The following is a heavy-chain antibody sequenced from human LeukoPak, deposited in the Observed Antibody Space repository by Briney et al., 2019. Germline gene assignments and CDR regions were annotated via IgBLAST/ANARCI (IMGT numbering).Heavy chain of an antibody. CDR1: GFTFSSYA. V-gene: IGHV3-23*01. CDR2: ISGSGGST. CDR3: AKARIVVGPTSMNY. D-gene: IGHD2-2*01. Sequence: GGSLRLSCAASGFTFSSYAMGWVRQAPGKGLEWVSAISGSGGSTYYADSVKGRFTISRDNSKNTLYLQMNSLRAEDTAVYYCAKARIVVGPTSMNYWGQGTLVTVSS. J-gene: IGHJ4*02.